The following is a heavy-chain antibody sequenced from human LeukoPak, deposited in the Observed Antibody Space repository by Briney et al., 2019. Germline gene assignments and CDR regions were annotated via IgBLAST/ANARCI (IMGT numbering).Heavy chain of an antibody. D-gene: IGHD2-21*02. CDR3: ARHHTRITLTALVGY. CDR2: IDYSGST. Sequence: KPSETLSLTCTVSGGSLSSRSYHWAWIRQPPGQGLEWIGRIDYSGSTYYHPSLKSRVTISADTSKNQFSLKLSSVTAADTAIYYCARHHTRITLTALVGYWGQGTLVTVSS. V-gene: IGHV4-39*01. J-gene: IGHJ4*02. CDR1: GGSLSSRSYH.